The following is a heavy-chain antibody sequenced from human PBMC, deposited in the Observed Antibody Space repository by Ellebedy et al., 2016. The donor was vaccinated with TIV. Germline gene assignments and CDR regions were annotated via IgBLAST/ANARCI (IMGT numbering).Heavy chain of an antibody. D-gene: IGHD5-12*01. V-gene: IGHV3-7*01. CDR2: IKQDGSVK. Sequence: GGSLRLXXAASGFTFSSYWMHWVRQAPGKGLEWVANIKQDGSVKKYVDSVKGRFTISRDNGKNSLYLQMNSLRAEDTAVYYCSKPLGRDSGYDFAFDIWGQGTMVTVSS. J-gene: IGHJ3*02. CDR1: GFTFSSYW. CDR3: SKPLGRDSGYDFAFDI.